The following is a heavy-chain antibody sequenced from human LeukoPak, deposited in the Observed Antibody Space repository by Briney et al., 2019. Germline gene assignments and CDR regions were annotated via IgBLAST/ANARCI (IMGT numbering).Heavy chain of an antibody. V-gene: IGHV3-7*01. CDR1: GFTFSISW. CDR2: IDKHGSGK. J-gene: IGHJ4*02. CDR3: ARDAGWGYYDL. Sequence: GGSLRPSCVASGFTFSISWVTWVRQAPGKGLEWVANIDKHGSGKYYVDSVKGRFAISRDYASNSVFLQTNSLRAEDTSVYYCARDAGWGYYDLWGQGTPVTVSS. D-gene: IGHD1-26*01.